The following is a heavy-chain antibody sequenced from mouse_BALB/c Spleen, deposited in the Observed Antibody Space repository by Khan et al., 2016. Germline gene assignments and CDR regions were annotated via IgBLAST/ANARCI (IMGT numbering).Heavy chain of an antibody. V-gene: IGHV4-1*02. Sequence: EVKLLESGGCLVQPGGSLKLSCAASGFDFSRYWMSWVRQAPGKGVEWIVEINPYSSTLNYTPSLKDKFIISRDNANNTLSLHMSKVSPHDTSFYYCPRRGYVRYRYCDLWGAATTVTVS. CDR1: GFDFSRYW. CDR3: PRRGYVRYRYCDL. J-gene: IGHJ1*01. CDR2: INPYSSTL. D-gene: IGHD2-14*01.